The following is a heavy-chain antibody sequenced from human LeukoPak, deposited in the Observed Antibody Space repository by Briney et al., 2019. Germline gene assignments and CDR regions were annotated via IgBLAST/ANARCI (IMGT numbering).Heavy chain of an antibody. CDR3: ARSLTTPLMDV. CDR2: IYHSGST. J-gene: IGHJ6*03. Sequence: PSETLSLTCAVSGGSISSSNWWSWVRQPPGKGLEWIGEIYHSGSTNYNPSLKSRVTISVDTSKNQFSLKLSPVTAADTAVYYCARSLTTPLMDVWGKGTTVTVSS. CDR1: GGSISSSNW. V-gene: IGHV4-4*02. D-gene: IGHD4-17*01.